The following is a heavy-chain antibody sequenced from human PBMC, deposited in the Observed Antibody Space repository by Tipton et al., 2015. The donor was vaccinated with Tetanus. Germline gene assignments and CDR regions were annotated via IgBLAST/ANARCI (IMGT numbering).Heavy chain of an antibody. CDR2: INAGNGNT. J-gene: IGHJ4*02. CDR1: GFTFIGFA. V-gene: IGHV1-3*01. Sequence: QMQLVQSGAEVKKPGASVKVSCKASGFTFIGFALHWVRQAPGQRLEWMGWINAGNGNTKYSQHFQGRVAITRDTSASTVYMELSRLGSEDTAIYYCARENPYFDYWGQGTLVTVSS. D-gene: IGHD1-14*01. CDR3: ARENPYFDY.